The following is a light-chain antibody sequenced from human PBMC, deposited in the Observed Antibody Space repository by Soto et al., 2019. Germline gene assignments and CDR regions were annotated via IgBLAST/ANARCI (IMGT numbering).Light chain of an antibody. J-gene: IGKJ1*01. V-gene: IGKV2-24*01. CDR2: KIS. CDR3: MQATQAPWT. Sequence: DIVMTQTPLSSPVTLGQAASISCRSSQSLVHNDGNTYLIWFQQRPGQPPRLLLYKISDRFSGVPDRFSGSGTGTDYKLTISRVEAEDVVVYYCMQATQAPWTFGQGTKVEIK. CDR1: QSLVHNDGNTY.